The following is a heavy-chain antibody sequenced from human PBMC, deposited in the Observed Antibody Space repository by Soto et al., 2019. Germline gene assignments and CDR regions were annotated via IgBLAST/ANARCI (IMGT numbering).Heavy chain of an antibody. J-gene: IGHJ5*02. Sequence: PSETLSLTCTVSGDFNTNFYWSWIRQSPGKGLEWMGFIYSSGSTNYNPSLKSRVTISVDTSKNQFSLKLSSVTAADTAVYYCGRSVFPWGQGTLVTVSS. CDR1: GDFNTNFY. V-gene: IGHV4-59*01. CDR2: IYSSGST. CDR3: GRSVFP.